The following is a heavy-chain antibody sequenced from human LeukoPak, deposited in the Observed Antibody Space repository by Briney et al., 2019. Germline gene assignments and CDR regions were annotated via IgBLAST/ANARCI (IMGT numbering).Heavy chain of an antibody. CDR1: GFTFSSYW. D-gene: IGHD6-19*01. Sequence: GGSLRLSCAASGFTFSSYWMSWVRQAPGKGLEWVANIKQDGSEKYYVDSVKGRFTISRDNAKNSLYLQMNGLRAEDTAVYYCARDGGSGWPSFDYWGQGTLVTVSS. CDR2: IKQDGSEK. V-gene: IGHV3-7*01. CDR3: ARDGGSGWPSFDY. J-gene: IGHJ4*02.